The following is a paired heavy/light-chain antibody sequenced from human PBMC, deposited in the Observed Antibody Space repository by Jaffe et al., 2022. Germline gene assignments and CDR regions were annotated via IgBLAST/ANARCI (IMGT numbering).Light chain of an antibody. V-gene: IGKV1-39*01. CDR1: QSISSY. Sequence: DIQMTQSPSSLSASVGDRVTITCRASQSISSYLNWYQQKPGKAPKLLIYAASSLQSGVPSRFSGSGSGTDFTLTISSLQPEDFATYYCQQSYSTLCTFGPGTKVDIK. CDR3: QQSYSTLCT. J-gene: IGKJ3*01. CDR2: AAS.
Heavy chain of an antibody. CDR2: IYHSGST. D-gene: IGHD3-3*01. Sequence: QLQLQESGSGLVKPSQTLSLTCAVSGGSISSGGYSWSWIRQPPGKGLEWIGYIYHSGSTYYNPSLKSRVTISVDRSKNQFSLKLSSVTAADTAVYYCARRRGIGQITIFGVVMFVFDIWGQGTMVTVSS. CDR1: GGSISSGGYS. V-gene: IGHV4-30-2*01. CDR3: ARRRGIGQITIFGVVMFVFDI. J-gene: IGHJ3*02.